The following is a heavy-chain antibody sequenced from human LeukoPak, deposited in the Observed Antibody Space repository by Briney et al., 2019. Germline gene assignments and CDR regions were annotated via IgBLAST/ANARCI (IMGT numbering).Heavy chain of an antibody. CDR3: ARDNWNYGSSMDV. D-gene: IGHD1-7*01. CDR2: FYYSGST. J-gene: IGHJ6*02. CDR1: GGSISNHY. Sequence: PSETLSLTCTVSGGSISNHYWSWIRQPPGKGLEWIGYFYYSGSTNYNPSLKSRVTISVDTSENQFPLKLSSVTAADTAVYYCARDNWNYGSSMDVWGQGTTVTVSS. V-gene: IGHV4-59*11.